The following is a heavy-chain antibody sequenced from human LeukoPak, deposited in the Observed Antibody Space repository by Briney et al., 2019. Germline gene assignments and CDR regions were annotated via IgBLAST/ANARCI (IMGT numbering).Heavy chain of an antibody. D-gene: IGHD2-15*01. J-gene: IGHJ5*02. CDR3: ARGYCSGGSCYSWPKSANWFDP. Sequence: SETLSLTCAVSGGSISSVGYSWSWIRQPPGKGLEWIGYIYHSGSTYYNPSLKSRVTISVDRSKNQFSLKLSSVTAADTAVYYCARGYCSGGSCYSWPKSANWFDPWGQGTLVTVSS. CDR2: IYHSGST. V-gene: IGHV4-30-2*01. CDR1: GGSISSVGYS.